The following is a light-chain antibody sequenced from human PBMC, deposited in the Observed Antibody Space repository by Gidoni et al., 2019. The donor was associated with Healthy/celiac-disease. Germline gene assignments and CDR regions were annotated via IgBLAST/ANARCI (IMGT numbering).Light chain of an antibody. CDR1: QSVSSY. J-gene: IGKJ4*02. CDR3: QQRSNWPLT. CDR2: DAS. V-gene: IGKV3-11*01. Sequence: DIVLTQSPATLSLSPGERATLSCRASQSVSSYLAWYQQKPGQAPRLLIYDASNRAAGIPARCSGSGSVTDFTLTISSLEPEDFAVYYCQQRSNWPLTFGGGTKVEIK.